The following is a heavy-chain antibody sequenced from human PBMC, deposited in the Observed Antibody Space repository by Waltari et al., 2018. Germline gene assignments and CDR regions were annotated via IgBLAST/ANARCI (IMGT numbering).Heavy chain of an antibody. V-gene: IGHV3-53*01. CDR3: ATDRSWSLDY. CDR1: GIPVSSKY. Sequence: EVQLVQSGGGLIQPGGSLRLSCAVSGIPVSSKYMSWVRQAPGKGLEWVSLTYTGGNTYYAESVKGRFTISRDTSKNTLHLQMNGLRAEDTAVYYCATDRSWSLDYWGQGTLVTVFS. J-gene: IGHJ4*02. CDR2: TYTGGNT. D-gene: IGHD6-13*01.